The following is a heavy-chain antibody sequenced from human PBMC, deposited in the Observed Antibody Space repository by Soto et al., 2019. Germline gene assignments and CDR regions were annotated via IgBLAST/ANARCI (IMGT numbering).Heavy chain of an antibody. D-gene: IGHD6-6*01. CDR3: AREFSNSPEAFDS. CDR1: GGSFSGYY. Sequence: PSETLSLTCAVYGGSFSGYYCSWIRQPPGRGPEWIGYIYYTGSTNYNPSLKSRITISIDTSRNQSPLKLTPMTAADTAVYYCAREFSNSPEAFDSWGQGSLVTVSS. J-gene: IGHJ4*02. V-gene: IGHV4-59*01. CDR2: IYYTGST.